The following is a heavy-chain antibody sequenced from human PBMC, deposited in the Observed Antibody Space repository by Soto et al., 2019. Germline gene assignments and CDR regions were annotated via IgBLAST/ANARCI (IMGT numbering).Heavy chain of an antibody. Sequence: QVELQESGPGLVKPSGTLSLTCVVSGNSISTTNWWSWVRQSPGKGLEWIGEIYHSGSTHYNPSLKSRVTISVDKSKNQFSLKLSSVTAADTAVYYCARDVGYHYEGSPAGQFDFWGQGTLVTVSS. CDR1: GNSISTTNW. CDR3: ARDVGYHYEGSPAGQFDF. V-gene: IGHV4-4*02. D-gene: IGHD3-22*01. CDR2: IYHSGST. J-gene: IGHJ4*02.